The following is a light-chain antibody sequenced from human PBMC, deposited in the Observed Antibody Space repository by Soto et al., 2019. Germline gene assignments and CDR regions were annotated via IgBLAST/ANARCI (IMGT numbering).Light chain of an antibody. CDR1: TGAVTSGYY. CDR2: STS. Sequence: QTVVTQEPSLTVSPGGIVTLTCASSTGAVTSGYYPNWFQQKPGQAPRPLIYSTSNKHSWTPARFSGSLLGGKAALTLSGVQPEDEAEYYCLLYYGGAVVFGGGTKVTVL. J-gene: IGLJ2*01. CDR3: LLYYGGAVV. V-gene: IGLV7-43*01.